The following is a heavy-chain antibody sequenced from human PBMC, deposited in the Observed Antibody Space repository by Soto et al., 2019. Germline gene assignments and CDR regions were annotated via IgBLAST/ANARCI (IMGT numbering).Heavy chain of an antibody. CDR1: GGSISSYY. CDR2: IYYSGST. CDR3: ARVVTGTTSAFDI. D-gene: IGHD1-20*01. V-gene: IGHV4-59*01. Sequence: SETLSLTCTVSGGSISSYYWSWIRQPPGKGLEWIGYIYYSGSTNYNPSLKSRVTISVDTSKNQFSLKLSSVTAADTAVYYCARVVTGTTSAFDIWGQGTMVTVSS. J-gene: IGHJ3*02.